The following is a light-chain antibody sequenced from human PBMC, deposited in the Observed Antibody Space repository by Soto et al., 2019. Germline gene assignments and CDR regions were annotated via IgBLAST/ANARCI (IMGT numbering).Light chain of an antibody. J-gene: IGKJ1*01. CDR3: QEYGSSPRWT. CDR2: GAS. V-gene: IGKV3-20*01. Sequence: EIVLTQSPGTLSLSPGERATLSCRPIQTVSSNYLAWYQHKPGQSPRFLIYGASSRATGIPDRFSGSVSERDFTLTISRLEPEDFTVYHCQEYGSSPRWTFGQGTKVDIK. CDR1: QTVSSNY.